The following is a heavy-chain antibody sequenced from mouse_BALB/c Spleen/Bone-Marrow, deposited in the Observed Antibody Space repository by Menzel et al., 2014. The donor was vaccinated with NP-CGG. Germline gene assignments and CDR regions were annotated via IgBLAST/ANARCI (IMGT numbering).Heavy chain of an antibody. CDR3: ARPTPRYFAMDY. CDR2: IWAGGST. Sequence: QVQLQQSGPGLVAPSQSLSITCTVSGFSLXSYGVHWVRQPPGKGLEWLGVIWAGGSTNYNSALMSRLSISKDNSKSXVFLKMNSLQTDDTAMYYCARPTPRYFAMDYWGQGTSVTVSS. J-gene: IGHJ4*01. CDR1: GFSLXSYG. V-gene: IGHV2-9*02. D-gene: IGHD6-1*01.